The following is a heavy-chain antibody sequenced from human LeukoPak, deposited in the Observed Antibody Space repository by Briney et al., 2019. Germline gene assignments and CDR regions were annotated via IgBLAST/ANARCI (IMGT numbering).Heavy chain of an antibody. V-gene: IGHV1-46*01. CDR2: XXXXXXST. Sequence: GASVKVSCKASXYXXXXXXXXXVXXXHGXXXXXMXXXXXXXXSTSYAQKFXGRVTMTRDTSTSTVYMELSSLRSEDTAVYYCARDXSHNWNGGDYFDYWGQGTLVTVSS. CDR1: XYXXXXXX. J-gene: IGHJ4*02. D-gene: IGHD1-1*01. CDR3: ARDXSHNWNGGDYFDY.